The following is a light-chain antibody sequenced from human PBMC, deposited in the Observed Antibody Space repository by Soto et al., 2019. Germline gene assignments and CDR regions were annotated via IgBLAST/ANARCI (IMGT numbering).Light chain of an antibody. CDR2: AAS. V-gene: IGKV1-8*01. Sequence: AIRMTQSPSSFSASTGDRVTITCRASQGISSYLAWYQQKPGKAPKLLIYAASTLQSGVPSRFSGSGSGTDFTLTISCLQSEDVATYYCQQYYSYPVTFGPGTKGDIK. CDR1: QGISSY. J-gene: IGKJ3*01. CDR3: QQYYSYPVT.